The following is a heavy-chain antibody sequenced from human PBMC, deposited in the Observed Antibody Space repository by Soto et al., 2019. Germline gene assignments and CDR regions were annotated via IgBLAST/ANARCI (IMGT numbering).Heavy chain of an antibody. D-gene: IGHD3-10*01. CDR3: ARLSMVRGVMDWFDP. Sequence: QGQLQESGPGLVKPSGTLSLTCAVSGGSISSSNWWSWVRQPAGKGLEWIGEIYHSGSTNYNQSLQTRVTISVAKSKSQFSLKLSSVTAADTAVYYCARLSMVRGVMDWFDPWGQGTLVTVSS. V-gene: IGHV4-4*02. CDR2: IYHSGST. CDR1: GGSISSSNW. J-gene: IGHJ5*02.